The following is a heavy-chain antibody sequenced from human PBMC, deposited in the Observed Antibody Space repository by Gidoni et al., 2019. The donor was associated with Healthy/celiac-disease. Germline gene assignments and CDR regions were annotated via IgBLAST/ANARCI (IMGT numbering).Heavy chain of an antibody. CDR2: SYYSGST. V-gene: IGHV4-31*03. CDR3: ARGGTYGSGSYYLPGWFDP. CDR1: GGSISSGGYY. J-gene: IGHJ5*02. Sequence: QVQLQESGPGLVKPSQTLSLTCTVSGGSISSGGYYWSWIRQHPGKGLEWIGYSYYSGSTYYNPSLKSRVTISVDTSKNQFSLKLSSVTAADTAVYYCARGGTYGSGSYYLPGWFDPWGQGTLVTVSS. D-gene: IGHD3-10*01.